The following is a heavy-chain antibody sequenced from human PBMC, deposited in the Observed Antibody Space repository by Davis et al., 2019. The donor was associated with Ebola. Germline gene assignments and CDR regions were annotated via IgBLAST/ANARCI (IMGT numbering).Heavy chain of an antibody. CDR1: GGSFSGYY. Sequence: SETLSLTCAVHGGSFSGYYWSWIRQPPGKGLEWIGEMDHSGNTNYNPSLKSRVTMSVDTSKNQFSLKLSSVTAADTAVYYCARVGTSSWVDYWGQGTLVTVSS. D-gene: IGHD6-13*01. V-gene: IGHV4-34*01. CDR3: ARVGTSSWVDY. J-gene: IGHJ4*02. CDR2: MDHSGNT.